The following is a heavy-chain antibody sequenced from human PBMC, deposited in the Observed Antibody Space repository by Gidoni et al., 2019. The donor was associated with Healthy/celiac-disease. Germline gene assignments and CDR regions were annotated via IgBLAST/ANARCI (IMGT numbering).Heavy chain of an antibody. D-gene: IGHD3-10*01. CDR2: IYHSGST. V-gene: IGHV4-38-2*02. CDR1: GYSISHGYY. J-gene: IGHJ4*02. CDR3: ARDLVSGSGSYYKVPDY. Sequence: QVQLQESGPGLVKPSEPLSLTCTVSGYSISHGYYWGWLRQPPGKGLEWIGSIYHSGSTYYNPSLKSRVTISVDTSKNQFSLKLSSVTAADTAVYYCARDLVSGSGSYYKVPDYWGQGTLVTVSS.